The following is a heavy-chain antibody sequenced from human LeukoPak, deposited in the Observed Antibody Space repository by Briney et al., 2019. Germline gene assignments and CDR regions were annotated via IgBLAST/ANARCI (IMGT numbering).Heavy chain of an antibody. J-gene: IGHJ4*02. CDR1: GGSISSYY. D-gene: IGHD3-16*02. CDR3: ARGRVDYVWGSYRVFDY. V-gene: IGHV4-59*12. Sequence: PSETLSLTCTVSGGSISSYYWSWIRQPPGKGLEWIGYIYYSGSTNYNPSLKSRVTISVDTSKNQFSLKLSSVTAADTAVYYCARGRVDYVWGSYRVFDYWGQGTLVTVSS. CDR2: IYYSGST.